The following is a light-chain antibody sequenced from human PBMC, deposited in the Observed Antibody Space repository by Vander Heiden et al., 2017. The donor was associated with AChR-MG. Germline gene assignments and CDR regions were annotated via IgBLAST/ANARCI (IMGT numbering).Light chain of an antibody. Sequence: IVMTQFPATLSVSPGERVTLSCRASQSVNSNLAWYQQKPGQAPRLLIYGASTRATGIPARFSGSGSGTEFTLTISSLQSEDFAVYYCQQSNNWPLYTFGQGTKLEMK. V-gene: IGKV3-15*01. CDR3: QQSNNWPLYT. CDR1: QSVNSN. J-gene: IGKJ2*01. CDR2: GAS.